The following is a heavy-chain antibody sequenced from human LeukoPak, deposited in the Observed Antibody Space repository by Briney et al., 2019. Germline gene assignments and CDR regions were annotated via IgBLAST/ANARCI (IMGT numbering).Heavy chain of an antibody. J-gene: IGHJ6*02. D-gene: IGHD6-13*01. CDR1: GFTFSNFG. V-gene: IGHV3-23*01. CDR2: ITSGVGIT. CDR3: ARDPYSSSWSYGMDV. Sequence: PGGSLRLSCAASGFTFSNFGMNWVRQAPGKGLEWVSIITSGVGITYYADSVKGRFTVSRDNSKSTLYLQMNSLRAEDTAVYYCARDPYSSSWSYGMDVWGQGTAVTVSS.